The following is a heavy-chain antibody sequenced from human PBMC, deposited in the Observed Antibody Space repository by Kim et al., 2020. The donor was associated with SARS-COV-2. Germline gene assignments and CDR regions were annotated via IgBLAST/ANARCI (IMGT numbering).Heavy chain of an antibody. V-gene: IGHV4-39*07. CDR2: IYYSGST. Sequence: SETLSLTCTVSGGSISSSSYYWGWIRQPPGKGLEWIGSIYYSGSTYYNPSLKSRVTISVDTSKNQFSLKLSSVTAADTAVYYCARNYYGSGSYLRMFDYWGQGTLVTVSS. CDR1: GGSISSSSYY. D-gene: IGHD3-10*01. J-gene: IGHJ4*02. CDR3: ARNYYGSGSYLRMFDY.